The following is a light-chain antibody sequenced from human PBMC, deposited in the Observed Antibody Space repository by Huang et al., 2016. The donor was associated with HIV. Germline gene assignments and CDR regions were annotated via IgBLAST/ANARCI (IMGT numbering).Light chain of an antibody. CDR1: QGITDD. V-gene: IGKV1-6*01. Sequence: AIQMTRSPSSLSPFVGDRVTITGRASQGITDDLAWYQQKPGKAPKLLISGASTLRSGVPSRFSGSGSGTDFTLTISSLQPEDYATYYCLQDHNYPRTFGQGTKVEI. CDR3: LQDHNYPRT. CDR2: GAS. J-gene: IGKJ1*01.